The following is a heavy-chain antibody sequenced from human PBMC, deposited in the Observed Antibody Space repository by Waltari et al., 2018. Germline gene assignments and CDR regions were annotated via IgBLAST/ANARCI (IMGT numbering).Heavy chain of an antibody. CDR3: ARIEQPTAY. V-gene: IGHV1-2*06. D-gene: IGHD5-18*01. CDR2: IDPSNGDT. Sequence: QVRLVQSGAEVKKPGASVKVSCKASGYRFTGYYIYWVRQATGQGLEWMGRIDPSNGDTNYAQKFQDRVTMTRDTSIGTAYMEVSSLTSDDTAVYYCARIEQPTAYWGQGTLLTVSS. CDR1: GYRFTGYY. J-gene: IGHJ4*02.